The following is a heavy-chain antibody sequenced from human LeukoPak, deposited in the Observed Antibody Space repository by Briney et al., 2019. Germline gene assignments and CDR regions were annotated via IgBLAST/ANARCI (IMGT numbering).Heavy chain of an antibody. D-gene: IGHD3-10*01. CDR1: GGSISSYY. Sequence: SETLSLTCTVSGGSISSYYWSWIRLPPGKGLEWIGYLSKSGNTNYSPSLKSRVTISVDTSKNQFSLKLSSVTAADTAVYYCARREGLWYPLPHWYFDLWGRGTLVTVSS. CDR3: ARREGLWYPLPHWYFDL. J-gene: IGHJ2*01. V-gene: IGHV4-59*08. CDR2: LSKSGNT.